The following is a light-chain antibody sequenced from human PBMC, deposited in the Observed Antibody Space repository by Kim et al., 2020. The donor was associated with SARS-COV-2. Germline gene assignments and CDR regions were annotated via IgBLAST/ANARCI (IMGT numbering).Light chain of an antibody. V-gene: IGLV3-19*01. CDR2: GKN. CDR1: SLRSYY. J-gene: IGLJ2*01. Sequence: AFGQTVRITFQGHSLRSYYATWSQQTPGQAPILFIYGKNNRPSGIPDRFSGSSSGNTASLTITGTQAGDEADYYCNSRDSNDNVVFGGGTQLTVL. CDR3: NSRDSNDNVV.